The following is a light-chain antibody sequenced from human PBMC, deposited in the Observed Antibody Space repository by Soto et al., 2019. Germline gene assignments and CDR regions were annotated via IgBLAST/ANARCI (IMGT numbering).Light chain of an antibody. Sequence: ILVTQSPSFVSASVGDRVTIPCRACQGVSTWLAWYQQKPGEAPKLLIFGASTLQSGVPSTFSGSGSGTDFTLTISSLQPEDFATYYCRQSKSFPPTFGGGTKVDIK. CDR3: RQSKSFPPT. J-gene: IGKJ4*01. CDR1: QGVSTW. V-gene: IGKV1-12*01. CDR2: GAS.